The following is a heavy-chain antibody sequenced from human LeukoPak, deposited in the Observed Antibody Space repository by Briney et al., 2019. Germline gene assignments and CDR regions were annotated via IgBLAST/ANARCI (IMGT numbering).Heavy chain of an antibody. CDR2: IYYSGST. Sequence: SETLSLTCTVSGGSISSYFWSWIRQPPGKGLEWIGYIYYSGSTNYKPSLKSRVTVSVDTSKNQFSLKLSSVTAADTAVYYCARGGYYGSGNDFRFDPWGQGTLVTVSS. CDR1: GGSISSYF. V-gene: IGHV4-59*01. D-gene: IGHD3-10*01. J-gene: IGHJ5*02. CDR3: ARGGYYGSGNDFRFDP.